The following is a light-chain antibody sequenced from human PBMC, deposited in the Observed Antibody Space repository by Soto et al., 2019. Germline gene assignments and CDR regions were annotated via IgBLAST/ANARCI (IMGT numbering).Light chain of an antibody. Sequence: QSALTQPASVSGSPGQSITISCTGTSNDVGGYNYVSWYQQRPGKAPKVMIYEVSNRPSGVSNRFSGSKSVNTASLTISGLQGDDEADYYCCSYRNSSTYVFGTGTKLTVL. CDR1: SNDVGGYNY. J-gene: IGLJ1*01. CDR2: EVS. V-gene: IGLV2-14*01. CDR3: CSYRNSSTYV.